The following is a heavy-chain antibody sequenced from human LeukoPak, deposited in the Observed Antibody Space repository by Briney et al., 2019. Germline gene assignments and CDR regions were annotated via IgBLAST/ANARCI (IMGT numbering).Heavy chain of an antibody. D-gene: IGHD2/OR15-2a*01. V-gene: IGHV4-38-2*02. CDR2: IYQSGST. Sequence: PSETLSLTCTVSGYSISSGYYWGWIRQPPGKGLEWIGSIYQSGSTYYNPSLKSRVTISVDTSKNQFSLKLSSVTAADTASYYCAKDHTTSYYYYMDVWGKGTTVTVSS. CDR1: GYSISSGYY. J-gene: IGHJ6*03. CDR3: AKDHTTSYYYYMDV.